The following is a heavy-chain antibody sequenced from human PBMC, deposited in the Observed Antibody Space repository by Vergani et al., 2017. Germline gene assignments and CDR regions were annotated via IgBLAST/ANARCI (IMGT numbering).Heavy chain of an antibody. Sequence: EVQLLESGGGLVQPGGSLRLSCAACGFTFSSYAMSGVRQAPGKGLEWVSSISDSGGSTYYADSVKGRFTISRDNSKNTLYLQINSLRAEDTAVYYCAKDRDSYCSGDSCYPSDYWGQGTLVTVSS. CDR2: ISDSGGST. CDR1: GFTFSSYA. D-gene: IGHD2-15*01. V-gene: IGHV3-23*01. J-gene: IGHJ4*02. CDR3: AKDRDSYCSGDSCYPSDY.